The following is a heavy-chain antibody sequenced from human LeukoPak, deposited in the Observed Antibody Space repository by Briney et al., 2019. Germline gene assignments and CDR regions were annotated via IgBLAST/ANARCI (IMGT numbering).Heavy chain of an antibody. CDR1: GVTFTSSA. J-gene: IGHJ4*02. V-gene: IGHV1-58*01. D-gene: IGHD5-18*01. CDR2: IVVGSGNT. Sequence: VASVKVSCKASGVTFTSSAVQWVRQARGQRLEWIGWIVVGSGNTNYAQKFQERVTITRDMSTSTAYMELSSLRSEDTAVYYCAASGRYSYGYGYWGQGTLVTVSS. CDR3: AASGRYSYGYGY.